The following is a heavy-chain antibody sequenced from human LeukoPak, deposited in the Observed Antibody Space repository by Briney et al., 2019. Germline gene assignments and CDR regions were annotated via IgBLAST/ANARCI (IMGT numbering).Heavy chain of an antibody. D-gene: IGHD3-10*01. V-gene: IGHV3-21*01. Sequence: GGSLRLSCAASGFTFSRYSMNWVRQAPGKGLEWVSSISSSSSYIYYADSVKGRFTISRDNAKNSLYLQMNSLRAEDTAVYYCARWGKGYYGSGSSRVVYWGQGTLVTVSS. CDR2: ISSSSSYI. CDR3: ARWGKGYYGSGSSRVVY. J-gene: IGHJ4*02. CDR1: GFTFSRYS.